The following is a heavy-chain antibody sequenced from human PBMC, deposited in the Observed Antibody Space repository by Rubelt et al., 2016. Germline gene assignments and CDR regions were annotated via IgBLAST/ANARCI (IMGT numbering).Heavy chain of an antibody. V-gene: IGHV3-23*01. Sequence: EVQLLESGGGLVQPGGSLRLSCAASGFTFSSYAMSWVRQAPGKGLEWVSAISGSGGSTYYADSVKGRFTISRDNSKNTLYLQMNSRRAEDTAVYYCAKDRRIAVAGTWIWGQGTLVTVSS. J-gene: IGHJ4*02. CDR1: GFTFSSYA. CDR3: AKDRRIAVAGTWI. CDR2: ISGSGGST. D-gene: IGHD6-19*01.